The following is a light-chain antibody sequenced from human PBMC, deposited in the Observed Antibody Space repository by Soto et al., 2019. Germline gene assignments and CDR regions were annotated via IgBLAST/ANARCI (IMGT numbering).Light chain of an antibody. J-gene: IGLJ1*01. CDR1: SSDVGGYNY. CDR3: SSYTSSSTLPYV. Sequence: QSALTQPASVSGSPGQSITISCTGTSSDVGGYNYVSWYQQHPGKAPKLMIYEVSNRPSGGSNRCSGYKSGNTASLTISGLQAEDEADYCCSSYTSSSTLPYVFGTGTKLTVL. V-gene: IGLV2-14*01. CDR2: EVS.